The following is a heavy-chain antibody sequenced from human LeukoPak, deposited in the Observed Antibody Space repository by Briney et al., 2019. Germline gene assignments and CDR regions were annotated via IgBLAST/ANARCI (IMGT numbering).Heavy chain of an antibody. Sequence: PGGSLRLSCVGAGFPFSDFHMSCIRQAPGKGLEWVSYITSGGGFKYYADSVKGRFSISRDDSKNSVFLQMNSLRVEDTAVYYCARVRPGSSGSYYRTSWGQGTLVTVSS. D-gene: IGHD3-22*01. CDR2: ITSGGGFK. CDR1: GFPFSDFH. V-gene: IGHV3-11*04. CDR3: ARVRPGSSGSYYRTS. J-gene: IGHJ4*02.